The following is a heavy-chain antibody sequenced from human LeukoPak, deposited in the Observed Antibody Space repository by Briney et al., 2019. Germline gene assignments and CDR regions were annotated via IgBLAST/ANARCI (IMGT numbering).Heavy chain of an antibody. D-gene: IGHD5-18*01. CDR1: GFTVSSNY. CDR3: AKYPSDTAIGYNWFDP. V-gene: IGHV3-66*01. Sequence: GGSLRLSCAASGFTVSSNYMSWVRQAPGKGLEWVSVIYSGGSTYYADSVKGRFTISRDNSKNTLYLQMNSLRAEDTAVYYCAKYPSDTAIGYNWFDPWGQGTLVTVSS. J-gene: IGHJ5*02. CDR2: IYSGGST.